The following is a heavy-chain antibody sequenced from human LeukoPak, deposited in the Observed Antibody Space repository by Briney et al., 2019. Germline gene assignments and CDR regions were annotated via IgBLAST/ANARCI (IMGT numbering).Heavy chain of an antibody. V-gene: IGHV4-59*01. Sequence: SETLSLTCTVSGGSISSYYWSWIRQPPGKGLEYIGYIYYSGSTNYNPSLKSRVTISVDTSKSQFSLKLSSVTAADTAVYYCVRVKLCSGNVGIRGGPSGFFDYWGQGNLVTVSS. CDR3: VRVKLCSGNVGIRGGPSGFFDY. J-gene: IGHJ4*02. CDR1: GGSISSYY. D-gene: IGHD3-10*02. CDR2: IYYSGST.